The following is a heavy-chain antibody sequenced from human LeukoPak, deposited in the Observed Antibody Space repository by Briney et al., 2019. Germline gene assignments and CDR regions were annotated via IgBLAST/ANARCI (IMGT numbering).Heavy chain of an antibody. CDR2: ISYDGSNK. CDR1: GFTFSSYS. J-gene: IGHJ4*02. V-gene: IGHV3-30*03. D-gene: IGHD3-10*01. Sequence: GGSLRLSCAASGFTFSSYSMNWVRQAPGKGLEWVAVISYDGSNKYYADSVKGRFTISRDNSKNTLYLQMNSLRAEDTAVYYCARDWGEVLAIDYWGQGTLVTVSS. CDR3: ARDWGEVLAIDY.